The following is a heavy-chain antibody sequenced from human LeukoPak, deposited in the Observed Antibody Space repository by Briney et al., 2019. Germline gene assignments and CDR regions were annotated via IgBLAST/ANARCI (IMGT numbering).Heavy chain of an antibody. Sequence: PGGSLRLSCAASGFTLSSFGMSGVRQAPGKGREWGSAISGSSGGTYYADAVKGRFTVSRDISKNTVSLQMNRLRADDTAMYPCAKDRFYDILTGYPDYWGQGTLVTVSS. CDR1: GFTLSSFG. CDR2: ISGSSGGT. D-gene: IGHD3-9*01. CDR3: AKDRFYDILTGYPDY. J-gene: IGHJ4*02. V-gene: IGHV3-23*01.